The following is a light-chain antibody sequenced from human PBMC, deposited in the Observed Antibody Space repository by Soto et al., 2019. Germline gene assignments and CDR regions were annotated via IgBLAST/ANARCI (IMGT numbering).Light chain of an antibody. CDR1: HSVSSSY. Sequence: EIVLTQSPGTLSLSPGERATLSCRASHSVSSSYLAWYQQKSGQGPRLLIYGASSRATGIPDRFSGSGSGTDFTLTISRLEPEDFAVYYCQQYGGSPPYTFGQGTKLEIK. J-gene: IGKJ2*01. V-gene: IGKV3-20*01. CDR3: QQYGGSPPYT. CDR2: GAS.